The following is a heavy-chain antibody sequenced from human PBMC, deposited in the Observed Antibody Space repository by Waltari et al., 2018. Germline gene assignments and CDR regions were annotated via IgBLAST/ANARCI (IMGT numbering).Heavy chain of an antibody. CDR3: ARSYTVTTSPIAGY. J-gene: IGHJ4*02. Sequence: QVQLQESGPGLVKPSETLSLTCTVFGDSISSYYWSWIRQPPGKGLEWIGYSGNKYNPSRKSRFTMSLDTSKNQFSLKLSSVTAADTAVYYCARSYTVTTSPIAGYWGQGTLVTVSS. V-gene: IGHV4-59*01. D-gene: IGHD4-17*01. CDR1: GDSISSYY. CDR2: YSGN.